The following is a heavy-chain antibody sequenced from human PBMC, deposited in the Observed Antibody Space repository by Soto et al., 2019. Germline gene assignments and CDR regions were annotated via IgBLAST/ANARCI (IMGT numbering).Heavy chain of an antibody. V-gene: IGHV1-3*01. D-gene: IGHD6-13*01. Sequence: GASVKVSCKASGYTFTSYGIHWVRQAPGQRLEWMGWINAANGDTKYSPKFQGRVTITRDTSASTAYMELSSLRSEDTAVYYCVRRHVSATGIDWFGPWGQGSLVTVSS. J-gene: IGHJ5*02. CDR2: INAANGDT. CDR3: VRRHVSATGIDWFGP. CDR1: GYTFTSYG.